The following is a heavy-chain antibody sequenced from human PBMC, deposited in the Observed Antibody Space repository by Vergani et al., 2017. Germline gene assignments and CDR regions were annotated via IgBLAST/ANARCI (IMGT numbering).Heavy chain of an antibody. CDR1: DSSIMTNPY. CDR2: IHHSGDT. D-gene: IGHD3-10*02. V-gene: IGHV4-38-2*01. J-gene: IGHJ6*02. CDR3: ARHRCSWGCFPSSYFYGMDV. Sequence: QVQLQESGPGLVKPSETLTLTCDVSDSSIMTNPYWGWFRQSPGKGLEWIGCIHHSGDTPYNSSLKSRVSISIVSIIKFSLTLTPVTAADTAIYYCARHRCSWGCFPSSYFYGMDVLGHGTTVTVSS.